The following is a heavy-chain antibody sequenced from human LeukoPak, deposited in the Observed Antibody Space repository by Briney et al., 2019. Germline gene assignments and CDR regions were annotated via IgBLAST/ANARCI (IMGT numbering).Heavy chain of an antibody. J-gene: IGHJ4*02. V-gene: IGHV4-34*01. Sequence: SETLSLTCAVYGGSFSGYYWSWIRQPPGKGLDGIGEINHSGSTNYNPSLKSRVTISVDTSKNQFSLKLSSVTAADTAVCYCARGNLDSSGYIDYWGQGTLVTVSS. CDR3: ARGNLDSSGYIDY. CDR1: GGSFSGYY. CDR2: INHSGST. D-gene: IGHD3-22*01.